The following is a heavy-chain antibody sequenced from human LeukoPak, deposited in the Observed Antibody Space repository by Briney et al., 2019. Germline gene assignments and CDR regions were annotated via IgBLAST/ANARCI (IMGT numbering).Heavy chain of an antibody. CDR1: GFTFSSYG. Sequence: GGSLRLSCAASGFTFSSYGMHWVRQAPGKGLEWVSFIRYDGSNEYYADSVRGRFTISRDNSKNTLYLQMNSLRAEDTAVYYCARVPMVRGIAIAEADYWGQGTLVTVSS. CDR3: ARVPMVRGIAIAEADY. V-gene: IGHV3-30*02. J-gene: IGHJ4*02. D-gene: IGHD3-10*01. CDR2: IRYDGSNE.